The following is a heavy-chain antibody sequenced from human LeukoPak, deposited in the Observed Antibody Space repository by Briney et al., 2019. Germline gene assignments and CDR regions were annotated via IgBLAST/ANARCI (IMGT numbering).Heavy chain of an antibody. D-gene: IGHD2-2*01. CDR1: GFTFSSYA. CDR2: ISGSGGST. Sequence: GGSLRLSCAASGFTFSSYAMSWVRQAPGKGLEWVSAISGSGGSTYYADSVKGRFTISRDNSKNTLYLQMNSLRAEDTAVYYCATLPYGYCSSTSCPADYYYYMDVWGKGTTVTVSS. CDR3: ATLPYGYCSSTSCPADYYYYMDV. V-gene: IGHV3-23*01. J-gene: IGHJ6*03.